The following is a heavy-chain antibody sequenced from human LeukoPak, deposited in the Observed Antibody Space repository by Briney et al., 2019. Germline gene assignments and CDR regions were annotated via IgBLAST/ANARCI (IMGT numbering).Heavy chain of an antibody. V-gene: IGHV3-66*01. Sequence: GGSLRLSCAASGFTVSSNYMSWVRQAPGKGLEWVSVIYSGGSTYYADSVEGRFTISRDNSKNTLYLQMNSLRAEDTAVYYCARVLLREGLDYWGQGTLVTVSS. CDR1: GFTVSSNY. D-gene: IGHD5-24*01. CDR3: ARVLLREGLDY. J-gene: IGHJ4*02. CDR2: IYSGGST.